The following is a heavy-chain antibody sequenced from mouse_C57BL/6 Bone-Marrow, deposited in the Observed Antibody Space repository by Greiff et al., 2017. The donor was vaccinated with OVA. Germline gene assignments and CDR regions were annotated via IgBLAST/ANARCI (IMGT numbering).Heavy chain of an antibody. J-gene: IGHJ3*01. CDR1: GYAFTNYL. D-gene: IGHD4-1*01. CDR2: INPGSGGT. Sequence: QVQLQQSGAELVRPGTSVKVSCKASGYAFTNYLIEWVKQRPGQGLEWIGVINPGSGGTNYNEKFKGKATLTADKSSSTAYMQLSSLTSEDSAVYFWARWELGGGGFAYWGQGTLVTVSA. CDR3: ARWELGGGGFAY. V-gene: IGHV1-54*01.